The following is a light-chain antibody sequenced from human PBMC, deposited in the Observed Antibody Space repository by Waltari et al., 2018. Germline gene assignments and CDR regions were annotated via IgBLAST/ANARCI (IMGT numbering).Light chain of an antibody. CDR2: DTS. V-gene: IGLV7-46*01. CDR3: LLSYNDVRSV. CDR1: TGSVTRGHY. Sequence: QAVVTQEPSVTVSPGGTVTLTCGSTTGSVTRGHYPYWFQQKPGQAPRTLIFDTSHRHFWTPARFSGSLLGGKAALTLSGAQAEDEAEYYCLLSYNDVRSVFGGGTKLTVL. J-gene: IGLJ2*01.